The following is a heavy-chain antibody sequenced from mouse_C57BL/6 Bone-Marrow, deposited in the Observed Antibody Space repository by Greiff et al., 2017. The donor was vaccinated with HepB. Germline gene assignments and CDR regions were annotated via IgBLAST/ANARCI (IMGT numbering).Heavy chain of an antibody. D-gene: IGHD1-1*01. CDR2: ISNLAYSI. CDR3: ARKGGSSFFYYFDY. CDR1: GFTFSDYG. Sequence: EVQGVESGGGLVQPGGSLKLSCAASGFTFSDYGMAWVRQAPRKGPEWVAFISNLAYSIYYADTVTGRFTISRENAKNTLYLEMSSLRSEDTAMYYCARKGGSSFFYYFDYWGQGTTLTVSS. J-gene: IGHJ2*01. V-gene: IGHV5-15*01.